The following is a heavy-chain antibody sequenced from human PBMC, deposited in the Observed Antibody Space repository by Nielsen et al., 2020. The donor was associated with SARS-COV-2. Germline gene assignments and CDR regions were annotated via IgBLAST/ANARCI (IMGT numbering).Heavy chain of an antibody. CDR1: GFTFSSYW. J-gene: IGHJ6*02. V-gene: IGHV3-7*02. CDR2: IKQDGSEK. Sequence: GESLKISCAASGFTFSSYWMSWVRQAPGKGLEWVANIKQDGSEKYYVDSVKGRFTISRDNAKNSLYLQMNSLRAWDTAVYYCARGALRFLEWLGDYYYGMDVWGQGTTVTVSS. D-gene: IGHD3-3*01. CDR3: ARGALRFLEWLGDYYYGMDV.